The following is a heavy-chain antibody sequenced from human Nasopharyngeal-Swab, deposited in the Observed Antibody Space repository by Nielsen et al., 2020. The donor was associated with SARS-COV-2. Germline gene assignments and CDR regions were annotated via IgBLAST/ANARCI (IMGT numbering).Heavy chain of an antibody. D-gene: IGHD3-22*01. Sequence: SETLSLTCTVSGASISTSGYYWGWIRQPPGKGLEWIGSLFYSESTYYNPSLKSRVTISVDTSQNQFSLILSSVTAADTAVYYCAKTGKYYDSNDYLSFDLWGRGTLVTVSS. CDR3: AKTGKYYDSNDYLSFDL. V-gene: IGHV4-39*07. CDR2: LFYSEST. CDR1: GASISTSGYY. J-gene: IGHJ2*01.